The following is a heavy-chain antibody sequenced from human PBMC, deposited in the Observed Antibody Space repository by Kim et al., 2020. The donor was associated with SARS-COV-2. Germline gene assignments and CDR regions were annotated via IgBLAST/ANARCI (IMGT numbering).Heavy chain of an antibody. CDR3: ARRDYYHYGTDV. CDR2: IYYTGGT. V-gene: IGHV4-39*01. CDR1: GGSISRSSYY. Sequence: SETLSLTCTVSGGSISRSSYYWDWIRQPPGKGLEWIGHIYYTGGTYYNPSLKSRVTISVDTSKNQFSLKLSSVTAADTAIYYCARRDYYHYGTDVWGQGTTVTVSS. J-gene: IGHJ6*02.